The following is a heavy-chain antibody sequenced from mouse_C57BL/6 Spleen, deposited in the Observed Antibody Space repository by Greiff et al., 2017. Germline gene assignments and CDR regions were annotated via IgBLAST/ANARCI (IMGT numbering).Heavy chain of an antibody. Sequence: VQLQQPGAELVMPGASVKLSCKASGYTFTSYWMHWVKQRPGQGLEWIGEIDPSDSYTNYNQKFKGKSTLTVDKSSSTAYMQLSSLTAEDSAVYYCASGGSGAMDDWGQGATVTVAS. V-gene: IGHV1-69*01. CDR1: GYTFTSYW. CDR2: IDPSDSYT. D-gene: IGHD1-1*01. J-gene: IGHJ4*01. CDR3: ASGGSGAMDD.